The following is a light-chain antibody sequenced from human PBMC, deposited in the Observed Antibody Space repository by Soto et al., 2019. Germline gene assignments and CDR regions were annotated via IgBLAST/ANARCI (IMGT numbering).Light chain of an antibody. J-gene: IGKJ1*01. CDR2: TAS. V-gene: IGKV1-39*01. CDR3: QQYYSYPRT. Sequence: DIQMTQSPPYLSASIGDRVTITCLASQSISSYLNWYQQKPGKAPKLLIYTASSLQSGVPSRFSGSGSGTDFTLTISCLQSEDFATYYCQQYYSYPRTFGQGTKVDIK. CDR1: QSISSY.